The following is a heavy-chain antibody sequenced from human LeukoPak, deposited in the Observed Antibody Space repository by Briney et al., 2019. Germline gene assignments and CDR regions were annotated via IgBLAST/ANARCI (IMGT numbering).Heavy chain of an antibody. CDR2: IIPILNIG. V-gene: IGHV1-69*04. CDR3: ARDTPIVPAAYRTYNWFDP. Sequence: SVTVSCKASGGTFSSHAISWVRQAPGQGLEWMGRIIPILNIGNYAQKYQGRVTITADKSTSTAYMELRSLRSEDTAVYYCARDTPIVPAAYRTYNWFDPWGQGTLVTVSS. CDR1: GGTFSSHA. D-gene: IGHD2-2*01. J-gene: IGHJ5*02.